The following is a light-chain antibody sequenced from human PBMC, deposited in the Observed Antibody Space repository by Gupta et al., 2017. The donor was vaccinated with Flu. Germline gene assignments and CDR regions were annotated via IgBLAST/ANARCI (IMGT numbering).Light chain of an antibody. Sequence: EIVLTQSPGTLSLSPGERGTLSCRASQSVSNNYLAWYQQKPGQAPRLLIYGAYIRATGIPDRFSGSGSGTDFTLSISRLEPEDFAVYYCQQYGTSSYTFGQGTKLEIK. J-gene: IGKJ2*01. CDR2: GAY. CDR1: QSVSNNY. V-gene: IGKV3-20*01. CDR3: QQYGTSSYT.